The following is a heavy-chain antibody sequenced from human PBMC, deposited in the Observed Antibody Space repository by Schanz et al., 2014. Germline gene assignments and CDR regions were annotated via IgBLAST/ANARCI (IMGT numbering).Heavy chain of an antibody. CDR3: ARGEANWGQY. CDR2: INTNTGNP. Sequence: QVQLVQSGAEVKKPGASVKVYCKASGYNFTTYTMNWVRQAPGQGLEWMGWINTNTGNPTYAQGFTGRFVFSLDTSVSTAYLQISFLKADDTAVFFCARGEANWGQYWGQGTLVTVSS. J-gene: IGHJ4*02. V-gene: IGHV7-4-1*02. CDR1: GYNFTTYT. D-gene: IGHD7-27*01.